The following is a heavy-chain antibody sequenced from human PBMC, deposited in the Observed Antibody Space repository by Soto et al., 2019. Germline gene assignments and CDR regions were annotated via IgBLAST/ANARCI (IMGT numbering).Heavy chain of an antibody. D-gene: IGHD3-10*01. J-gene: IGHJ4*02. CDR1: GGTFSSYA. V-gene: IGHV1-8*02. Sequence: ASVKVSCKASGGTFSSYAISWVRQAPGQGLEWMGGINPNSGNIGYAQKFQGRVTMTRDTAIRTAYMEVSRLRSDDTAVYYCARGRASGSYYLLDYWGQGTLVTVSS. CDR2: INPNSGNI. CDR3: ARGRASGSYYLLDY.